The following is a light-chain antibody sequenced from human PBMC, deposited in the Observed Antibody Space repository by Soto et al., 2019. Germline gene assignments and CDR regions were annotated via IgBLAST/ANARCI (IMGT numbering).Light chain of an antibody. CDR3: CSYARSSTYV. CDR1: GADLD. CDR2: EGS. Sequence: QSVLTQPPSVSGAPGQRVTISCTNLGADLDVLWYQQLPGTGPKLMIYEGSKRPSGVSNRFSGSKSGNTASLTISGLQAEDEADYYCCSYARSSTYVFGSGTKVTVL. V-gene: IGLV2-23*01. J-gene: IGLJ1*01.